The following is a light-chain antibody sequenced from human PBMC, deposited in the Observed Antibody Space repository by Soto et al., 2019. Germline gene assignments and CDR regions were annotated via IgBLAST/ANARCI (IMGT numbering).Light chain of an antibody. V-gene: IGKV3D-15*01. CDR3: QQYDSSPRT. Sequence: IVMTQSPATLSVSPGETTRLSCRASQSINSDVAWYQQKVGQTPRLLIHGASTRAAGIPDRFSGSGSGTDFTLTVSRLEPEDFAVYCCQQYDSSPRTFGQGTKVDIK. CDR2: GAS. CDR1: QSINSD. J-gene: IGKJ1*01.